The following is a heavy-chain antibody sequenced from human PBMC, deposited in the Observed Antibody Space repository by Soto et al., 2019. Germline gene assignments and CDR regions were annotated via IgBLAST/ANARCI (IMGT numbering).Heavy chain of an antibody. CDR1: RYTFTSYY. Sequence: GASVKVSCKASRYTFTSYYRHSVRQAPRQGLEGMGLINPSGGSTSYAQKFQGRVTMTRDTSTSTVYMELSSLRSEDTAVYYCARDRVAGSSSWYSYYYVMDVWGQGTTVTVSS. J-gene: IGHJ6*02. V-gene: IGHV1-46*03. CDR2: INPSGGST. D-gene: IGHD6-13*01. CDR3: ARDRVAGSSSWYSYYYVMDV.